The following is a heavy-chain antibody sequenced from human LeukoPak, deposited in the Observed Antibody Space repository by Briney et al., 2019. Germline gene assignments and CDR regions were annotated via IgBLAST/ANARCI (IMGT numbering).Heavy chain of an antibody. CDR1: GFTFSTYG. CDR3: VGCGIYCSGGCYKDVPNYGMDV. J-gene: IGHJ6*02. CDR2: IWYDGRHK. D-gene: IGHD2-21*02. Sequence: PGGSLRLSCAAPGFTFSTYGIHWVPQAPGKGLEWVAGIWYDGRHKYYADSVKGRLTISRDNSKNTLYLQMSGLRAEDTAIYYCVGCGIYCSGGCYKDVPNYGMDVWGQGTTVTVSS. V-gene: IGHV3-33*01.